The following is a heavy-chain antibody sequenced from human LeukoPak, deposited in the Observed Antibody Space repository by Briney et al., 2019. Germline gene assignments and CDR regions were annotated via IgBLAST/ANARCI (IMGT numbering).Heavy chain of an antibody. Sequence: GGSLRLSCAASGFTFSDYYMSWNRQAPGKGLEWVSYISSSGSTIYYADSVKGRFTISRDNAKNSLYLQMNSLRAEDTAVYYCARSPTTIITGNWFDPWGQRTLVTVSS. CDR1: GFTFSDYY. CDR2: ISSSGSTI. D-gene: IGHD1-20*01. J-gene: IGHJ5*02. CDR3: ARSPTTIITGNWFDP. V-gene: IGHV3-11*01.